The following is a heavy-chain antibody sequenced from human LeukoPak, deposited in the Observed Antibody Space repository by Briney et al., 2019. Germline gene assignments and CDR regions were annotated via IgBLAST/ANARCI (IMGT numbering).Heavy chain of an antibody. CDR3: SRARGRLLLIDY. CDR1: GGSFSGYY. V-gene: IGHV4-4*07. CDR2: IYSSGST. J-gene: IGHJ4*02. D-gene: IGHD2-15*01. Sequence: SETLSLTCGVSGGSFSGYYWSWIRQPAGKGLEWIGRIYSSGSTDYNPSLKSRVTMSVDTSKNQFSLNLTSVTAADSAVYYCSRARGRLLLIDYWGQGTLVTVSS.